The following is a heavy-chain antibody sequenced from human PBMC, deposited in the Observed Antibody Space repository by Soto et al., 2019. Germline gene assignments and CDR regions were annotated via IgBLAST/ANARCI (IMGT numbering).Heavy chain of an antibody. CDR2: SDSGGPT. CDR1: GFTSSSYA. J-gene: IGHJ4*02. CDR3: TKCGGLGARRGGGRCFWSTDY. V-gene: IGHV3-23*01. Sequence: PGGSLRLSCATSGFTSSSYAMSWVRQAPGKGLEWISGSDSGGPTYYTDSVKGRFTISRDNSKNTLYLQMNSLSAEDTAIYYCTKCGGLGARRGGGRCFWSTDYWCRGALVTVFS. D-gene: IGHD2-15*01.